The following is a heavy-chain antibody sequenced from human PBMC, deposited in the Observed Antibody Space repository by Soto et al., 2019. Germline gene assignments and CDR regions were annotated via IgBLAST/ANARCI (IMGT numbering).Heavy chain of an antibody. V-gene: IGHV3-64*01. CDR2: ISSNGVGT. CDR1: GFPLSGYA. J-gene: IGHJ6*03. Sequence: EVQLAESGGGLAQPGGSLRLSCAASGFPLSGYAIDWVRQAPGKGLEYVSGISSNGVGTYYANSVQGRFTISRDNSKNTVYLQMCSLRPEDMAVYYCARRARPDFYYMDVWGKGTTVTVS. D-gene: IGHD6-6*01. CDR3: ARRARPDFYYMDV.